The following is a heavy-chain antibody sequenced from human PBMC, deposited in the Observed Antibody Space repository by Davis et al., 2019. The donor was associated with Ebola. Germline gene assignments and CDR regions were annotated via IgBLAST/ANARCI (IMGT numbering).Heavy chain of an antibody. V-gene: IGHV5-51*01. CDR1: CYSFTSYW. CDR3: ARHSRVAAAGTWFDP. J-gene: IGHJ5*02. CDR2: IYPGDSDS. Sequence: SCKCSCYSFTSYWIPWVRQMPGKGLEWMGIIYPGDSDSRHSPSFQGQVTISADKSISTAYLQWSSLKASDTAMYYWARHSRVAAAGTWFDPWGQGTLVTVSS. D-gene: IGHD6-13*01.